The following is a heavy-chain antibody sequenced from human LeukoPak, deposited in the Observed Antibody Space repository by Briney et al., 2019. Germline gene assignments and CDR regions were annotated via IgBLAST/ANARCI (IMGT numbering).Heavy chain of an antibody. CDR1: GFTVSSNY. CDR3: ARHKMGATTGQDY. D-gene: IGHD1-26*01. CDR2: IYSGGST. Sequence: PGGSLRLSCAASGFTVSSNYMSWVRQAPGKGLEWVSVIYSGGSTYYADSVKGRFTISRDNSKNTLYLQMNGLRAEDTAVYYCARHKMGATTGQDYWGQGTLVTVSS. V-gene: IGHV3-53*01. J-gene: IGHJ4*02.